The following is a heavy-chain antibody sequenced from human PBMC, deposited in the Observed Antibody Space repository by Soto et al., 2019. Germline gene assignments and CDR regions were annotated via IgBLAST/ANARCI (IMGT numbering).Heavy chain of an antibody. CDR1: GGSVSYNSYY. D-gene: IGHD2-21*01. J-gene: IGHJ4*02. V-gene: IGHV4-39*01. CDR3: ARLVVVAPVANV. CDR2: IFYTGTT. Sequence: NPSETLSLTCSVSGGSVSYNSYYWGWIRQPPGKGLEWVGGIFYTGTTYYSPSLKDRVSISVDTSKNSFSLNLTPVTAADTAVYFCARLVVVAPVANVWGQGALVTVSS.